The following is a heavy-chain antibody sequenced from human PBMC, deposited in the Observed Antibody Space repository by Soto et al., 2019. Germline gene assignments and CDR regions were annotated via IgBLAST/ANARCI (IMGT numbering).Heavy chain of an antibody. CDR2: ISAYNGNT. CDR3: ARDLDIVVVPAAIYGMDV. CDR1: GYTFTSYG. D-gene: IGHD2-2*03. J-gene: IGHJ6*02. V-gene: IGHV1-18*01. Sequence: ASVKVSCKASGYTFTSYGISWVRQAPGQGLEWMGWISAYNGNTNYAQKLQGRVTMTTDTSTSTAYMELRSLRSDDTAVYYCARDLDIVVVPAAIYGMDVWGQGTTVTAP.